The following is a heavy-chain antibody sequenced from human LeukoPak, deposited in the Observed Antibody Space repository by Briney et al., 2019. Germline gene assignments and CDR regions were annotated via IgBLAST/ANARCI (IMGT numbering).Heavy chain of an antibody. CDR1: GYTLTSYH. CDR2: INPNDGRT. CDR3: ARKSIVALFDF. J-gene: IGHJ4*02. V-gene: IGHV1-46*01. Sequence: ASVKISCKASGYTLTSYHIQWVRQAPGQGFGWVGIINPNDGRTRYAQKFQGRVTMTRDMSTSAVYMELSSLKSDDTAVYYCARKSIVALFDFWGQGTLVTVSS. D-gene: IGHD2-15*01.